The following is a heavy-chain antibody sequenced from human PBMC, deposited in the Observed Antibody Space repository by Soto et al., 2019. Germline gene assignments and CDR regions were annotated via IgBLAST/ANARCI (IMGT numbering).Heavy chain of an antibody. V-gene: IGHV3-11*06. Sequence: PGGSLRLSCAASGFTFSDYYMSWIRQAPGKGLEWVSYISSSSSYTNYADSVKGRFTISRDNAKDSLYLQMNSLRAEDTAVYYCARFGARHDTAMVNWGQGTLVTVSS. CDR1: GFTFSDYY. J-gene: IGHJ4*02. CDR2: ISSSSSYT. CDR3: ARFGARHDTAMVN. D-gene: IGHD5-18*01.